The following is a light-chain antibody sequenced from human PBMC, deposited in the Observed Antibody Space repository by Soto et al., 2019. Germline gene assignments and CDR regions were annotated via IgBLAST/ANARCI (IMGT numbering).Light chain of an antibody. CDR2: GDN. CDR3: QSYDSCLPTFV. CDR1: SSNIGAEYD. Sequence: QSVLTQPPSVSGAPGQRVAISCTGSSSNIGAEYDVHWYQQLPGTAPKRLIYGDNNRPSGVPDRFSGSKSGTSASLAITGLQPEDEAEYYCQSYDSCLPTFVFGTGTKLTVL. V-gene: IGLV1-40*01. J-gene: IGLJ1*01.